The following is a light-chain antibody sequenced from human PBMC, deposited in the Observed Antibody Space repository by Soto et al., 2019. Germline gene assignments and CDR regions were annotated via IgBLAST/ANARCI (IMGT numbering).Light chain of an antibody. V-gene: IGKV3-15*01. CDR1: HSVNSH. Sequence: MTQSPAALSVSPGERVTLSCRTSHSVNSHVAWYQQKPGQAPRLLLYGASTRATGIPVRFSGSGFGTEFTLTISSLQSEDFAVYYCQQYKNWPPGFGQGTRLEI. J-gene: IGKJ5*01. CDR2: GAS. CDR3: QQYKNWPPG.